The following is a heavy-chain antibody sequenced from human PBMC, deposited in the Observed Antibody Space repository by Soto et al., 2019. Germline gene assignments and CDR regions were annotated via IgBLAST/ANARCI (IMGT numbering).Heavy chain of an antibody. CDR2: ISSSSSYI. J-gene: IGHJ4*02. V-gene: IGHV3-21*01. CDR3: ARDIYGSGSYYPGRFDY. CDR1: GFAFSDAA. D-gene: IGHD3-10*01. Sequence: GGSLRLSCAASGFAFSDAAIHWVRQAAGKGLEWVSSISSSSSYIYYADSVKGRFTISRDNAKNSLYLQMNSLRAEDTAVYYCARDIYGSGSYYPGRFDYWGQGTLVTVSS.